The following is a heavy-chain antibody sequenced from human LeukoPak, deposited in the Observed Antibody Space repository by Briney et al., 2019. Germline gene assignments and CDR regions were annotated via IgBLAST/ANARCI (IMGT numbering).Heavy chain of an antibody. Sequence: GGSLRLSCAAFSGYWMTWVRQAPGKGLEWVANIKQDGSEKYYVDSVKGRFTISRDNAKNSLYLQMNSLRAEDTAVYYCARGWGPIITPFDYWGPGTLVSVSS. J-gene: IGHJ4*02. CDR3: ARGWGPIITPFDY. V-gene: IGHV3-7*01. CDR1: SGYW. D-gene: IGHD3-22*01. CDR2: IKQDGSEK.